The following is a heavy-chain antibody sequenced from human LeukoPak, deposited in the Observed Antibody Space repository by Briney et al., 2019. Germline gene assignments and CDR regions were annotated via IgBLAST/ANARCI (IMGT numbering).Heavy chain of an antibody. Sequence: GASVKVSCKTSGYSFTSQDMHWVRQAPGQSLEWMGCINPGNGDTKYSQEFQGRVTITRDTSASTAYMELSSLRSEDTAVYYCAREEGNWGDAFDIWGQGTMVTVSS. CDR2: INPGNGDT. J-gene: IGHJ3*02. CDR3: AREEGNWGDAFDI. CDR1: GYSFTSQD. D-gene: IGHD7-27*01. V-gene: IGHV1-3*03.